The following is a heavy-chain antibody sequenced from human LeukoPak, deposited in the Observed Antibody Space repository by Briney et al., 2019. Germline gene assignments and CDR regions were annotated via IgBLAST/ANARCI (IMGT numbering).Heavy chain of an antibody. CDR2: INCNRGDT. CDR1: GYTFTGYF. CDR3: ARDLYSGHEGNAFDI. J-gene: IGHJ3*02. D-gene: IGHD5-12*01. V-gene: IGHV1-2*02. Sequence: ASVKVSCKASGYTFTGYFIHWVRQAPGQGLEWMGWINCNRGDTKYAEKFQGRVTMSRDTSTSTVYMDLSGLTSDDTALYFCARDLYSGHEGNAFDIWGQGTMVTVSS.